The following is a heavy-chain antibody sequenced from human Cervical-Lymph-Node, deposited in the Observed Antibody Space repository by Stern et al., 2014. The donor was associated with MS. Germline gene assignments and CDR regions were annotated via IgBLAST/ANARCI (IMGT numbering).Heavy chain of an antibody. J-gene: IGHJ4*02. CDR1: GFTFSSYG. V-gene: IGHV3-33*06. CDR2: IWYDGSNK. Sequence: DQLVESGGGVVQPGRSLRISCAAAGFTFSSYGIHWVRQTPGKGLEWVAVIWYDGSNKYYADSVKCRFNISRDNSAKPGYLLMNSLRPEDTAVYYCAKGDSSSPLEYWGQGTLVTVSS. D-gene: IGHD6-6*01. CDR3: AKGDSSSPLEY.